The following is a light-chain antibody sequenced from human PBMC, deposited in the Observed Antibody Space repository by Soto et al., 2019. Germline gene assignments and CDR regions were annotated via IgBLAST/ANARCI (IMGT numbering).Light chain of an antibody. CDR2: GAS. CDR3: QQYGSSPLA. Sequence: EIVLTQSPGTLSLSPGERATLSCRASQSVSSSYLAWYQQKPGQAPRLLIYGASSRATGIPDRFSGSGSGADFTLTISTLQPEDFAVYYCQQYGSSPLALGQGTKVDLK. J-gene: IGKJ1*01. CDR1: QSVSSSY. V-gene: IGKV3-20*01.